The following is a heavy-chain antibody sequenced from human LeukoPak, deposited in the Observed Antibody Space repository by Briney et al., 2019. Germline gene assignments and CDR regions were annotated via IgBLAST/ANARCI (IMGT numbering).Heavy chain of an antibody. Sequence: GGSLRLSCTASGFTFGDYAMSSFGQARGKWLEWVGFIRSKAYGGTTEYAASVKGRFTISRDDSKSIAYLQINSLKTEDTGVYYCTRDLPYYYDSSGYSGYWGQGTLVTVSS. D-gene: IGHD3-22*01. CDR3: TRDLPYYYDSSGYSGY. J-gene: IGHJ4*02. V-gene: IGHV3-49*03. CDR1: GFTFGDYA. CDR2: IRSKAYGGTT.